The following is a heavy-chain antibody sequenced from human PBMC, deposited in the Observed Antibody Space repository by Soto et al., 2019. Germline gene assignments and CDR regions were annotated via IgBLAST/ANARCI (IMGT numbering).Heavy chain of an antibody. CDR1: GFSLSTSGVG. J-gene: IGHJ6*02. CDR3: VHSRCGGDCLQSYPSHYYSGMDV. Sequence: QITLKESGPTLVKPTQTLTLTCTFSGFSLSTSGVGVGWIRQPPGKALEWLALIYWDNDKRYSPSLQSRLTITKATPKNQVVLTLSNMDPVDTATYYCVHSRCGGDCLQSYPSHYYSGMDVWGQGTTVTVSS. V-gene: IGHV2-5*02. CDR2: IYWDNDK. D-gene: IGHD2-21*02.